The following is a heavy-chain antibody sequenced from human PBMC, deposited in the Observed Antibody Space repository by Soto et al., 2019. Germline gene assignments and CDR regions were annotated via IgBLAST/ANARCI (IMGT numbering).Heavy chain of an antibody. CDR1: GFTFSSHW. Sequence: GGSLRLSCAVSGFTFSSHWMHWVRQAPGKGLVWVSRINSDGSSTNYADSVKGRFTISRDNAKNTLYLQMNSLGADDTAVYYCARDSSPYYDFWSGVYTYFDYWGQGA. D-gene: IGHD3-3*01. J-gene: IGHJ4*02. CDR2: INSDGSST. V-gene: IGHV3-74*01. CDR3: ARDSSPYYDFWSGVYTYFDY.